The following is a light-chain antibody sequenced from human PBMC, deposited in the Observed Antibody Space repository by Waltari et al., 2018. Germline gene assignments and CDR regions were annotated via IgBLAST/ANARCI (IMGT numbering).Light chain of an antibody. CDR2: QDN. CDR1: KLGDQY. V-gene: IGLV3-1*01. Sequence: SLEVTQSAPVSVSPGQTAIVPCSGEKLGDQYVSWYQQWPGQPPTLVIYQDNKRPPGIPERFSGSNSGNTATLTISGTQALDEGDYHCQVWDTSAVFGGGTKLTVL. CDR3: QVWDTSAV. J-gene: IGLJ2*01.